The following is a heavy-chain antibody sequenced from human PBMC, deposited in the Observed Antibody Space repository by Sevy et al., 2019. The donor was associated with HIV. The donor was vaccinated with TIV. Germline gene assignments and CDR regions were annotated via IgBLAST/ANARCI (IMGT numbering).Heavy chain of an antibody. V-gene: IGHV6-1*01. D-gene: IGHD5-12*01. J-gene: IGHJ4*02. Sequence: SQTLSLTCAISGDSVASSSAAWNWIRQSPSRGLEWLGRTYYRSKWYTDYALSVKSRIIINPDTSKNQFSLQLDSVTPGDTAVYYCARAEVATGGYDYWGQGTLVTVSS. CDR1: GDSVASSSAA. CDR3: ARAEVATGGYDY. CDR2: TYYRSKWYT.